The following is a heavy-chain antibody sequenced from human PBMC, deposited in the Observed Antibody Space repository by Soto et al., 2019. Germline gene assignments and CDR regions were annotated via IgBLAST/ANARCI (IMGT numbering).Heavy chain of an antibody. Sequence: QMKLVESGGGVVQPGTSLRLSCVASGFTFSAFGMHWVRQAPGKGLEWVAISSYGGSNKYYGDSVQGRFTISRDNSRDTLYLQMNSLRDEDTAVYYCAKGPLRVPDYGDYAACSYGMDVWGQGTTVTVSS. CDR3: AKGPLRVPDYGDYAACSYGMDV. J-gene: IGHJ6*02. D-gene: IGHD4-17*01. CDR2: SSYGGSNK. V-gene: IGHV3-30*18. CDR1: GFTFSAFG.